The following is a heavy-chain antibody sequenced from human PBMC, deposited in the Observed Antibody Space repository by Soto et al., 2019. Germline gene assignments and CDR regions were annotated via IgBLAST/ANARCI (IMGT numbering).Heavy chain of an antibody. CDR1: GGTFSSYA. V-gene: IGHV1-69*12. D-gene: IGHD3-22*01. CDR3: ARAPLTYYYDSSGPHLDY. J-gene: IGHJ4*02. Sequence: QVQLVQSGAEVTKPGSSVKVSCKASGGTFSSYAISWVRQAPGQGLEWMGGIIPIFGTANYAQKFQGRVTITADESTSTAYMALSSLRSEDTAVYYCARAPLTYYYDSSGPHLDYWGQGTLVTVSS. CDR2: IIPIFGTA.